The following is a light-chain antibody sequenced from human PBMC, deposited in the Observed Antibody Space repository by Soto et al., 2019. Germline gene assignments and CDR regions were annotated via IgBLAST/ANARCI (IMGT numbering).Light chain of an antibody. Sequence: QSALTQPVSVSGSPGQSITISCTGTSSDVGGYNYVSWYQQHPGKAPKLMIYDVSNRPSGVSNRFSGSKSGNTASLTISGLQAEDEADYYCGSYTSSSTLVVFGTGTQLTVL. CDR2: DVS. V-gene: IGLV2-14*01. J-gene: IGLJ7*01. CDR1: SSDVGGYNY. CDR3: GSYTSSSTLVV.